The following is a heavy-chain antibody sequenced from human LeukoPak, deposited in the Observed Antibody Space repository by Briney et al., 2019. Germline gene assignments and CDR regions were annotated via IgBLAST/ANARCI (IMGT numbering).Heavy chain of an antibody. D-gene: IGHD1-26*01. J-gene: IGHJ6*02. CDR1: GGSFSGYY. Sequence: ASETLSLTCAVYGGSFSGYYWSWIRQPPGKGLEWIGEINHSGSTNYNPSLKSRVTISVDTSKNQFSLKLSSVTAADTAVYYCARLTLPNYYYYYYGMDVWGQGTTVTVSS. CDR3: ARLTLPNYYYYYYGMDV. V-gene: IGHV4-34*01. CDR2: INHSGST.